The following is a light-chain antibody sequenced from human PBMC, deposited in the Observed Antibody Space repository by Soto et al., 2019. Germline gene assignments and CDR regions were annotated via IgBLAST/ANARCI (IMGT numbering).Light chain of an antibody. CDR1: QSVSSSY. V-gene: IGKV3-20*01. CDR3: QQYGSSPPIT. J-gene: IGKJ5*01. Sequence: VLTQSPGTLSLSPGERATLSCRASQSVSSSYLAWYQQKPGQAPRLLIYDTSNRATGIPARFSGSGSGTDFTLTISRLEPEDFAVYYCQQYGSSPPITFGQGTRLEIK. CDR2: DTS.